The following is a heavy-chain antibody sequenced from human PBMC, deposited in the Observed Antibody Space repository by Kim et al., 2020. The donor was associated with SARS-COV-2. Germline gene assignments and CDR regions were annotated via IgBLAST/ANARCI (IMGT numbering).Heavy chain of an antibody. CDR3: AKDGCRVVVAATCGMDV. V-gene: IGHV3-23*01. Sequence: VRCRFTISRDNSKTTLYLQMNSLRAEDTAVYYCAKDGCRVVVAATCGMDVWGQGTTVTVSS. D-gene: IGHD2-15*01. J-gene: IGHJ6*02.